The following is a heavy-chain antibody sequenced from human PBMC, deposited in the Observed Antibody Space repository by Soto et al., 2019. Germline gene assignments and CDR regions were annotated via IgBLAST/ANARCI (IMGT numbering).Heavy chain of an antibody. D-gene: IGHD3-22*01. J-gene: IGHJ4*02. V-gene: IGHV3-66*01. CDR1: GFTVSRNY. CDR2: IYSGGTT. Sequence: EVQLVESGGGLVQPGGSLRLSSAASGFTVSRNYMTWVRQAPGKGLEWVSVIYSGGTTYYADSVKGRFTISRDNSKNTLYLQMNSLRAEDTAVYYCAVSISMIVVFGGQGTLVTVSS. CDR3: AVSISMIVVF.